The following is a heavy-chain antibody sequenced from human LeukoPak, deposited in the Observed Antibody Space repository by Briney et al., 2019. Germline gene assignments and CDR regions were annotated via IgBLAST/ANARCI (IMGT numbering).Heavy chain of an antibody. CDR3: ARGPSFGSTSRFDL. CDR2: ISYTGNT. D-gene: IGHD6-13*01. Sequence: SETLSLTCTVSGGSISSGYYWTWLRQPPGKGLEWMGFISYTGNTYYKSSLKSRITMSVDTSKSHFSLNLSSVTAADTAVYYCARGPSFGSTSRFDLWGRGTLVTVSS. V-gene: IGHV4-31*03. J-gene: IGHJ2*01. CDR1: GGSISSGYY.